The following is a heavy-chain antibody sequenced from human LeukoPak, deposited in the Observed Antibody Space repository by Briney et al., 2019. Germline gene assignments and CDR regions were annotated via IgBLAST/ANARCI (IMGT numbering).Heavy chain of an antibody. D-gene: IGHD3-22*01. V-gene: IGHV1-8*01. CDR3: ARGRRRYYSDSSAGGDY. CDR1: GYTFTSYD. CDR2: MNPNSGNT. J-gene: IGHJ4*01. Sequence: ASVKVSCKASGYTFTSYDINWVRQATGQGLEWKGWMNPNSGNTGYAQKFQGRVTMTRNTSISTAYMELSSLKSEEPAVYYCARGRRRYYSDSSAGGDYRGQGTLVTVSS.